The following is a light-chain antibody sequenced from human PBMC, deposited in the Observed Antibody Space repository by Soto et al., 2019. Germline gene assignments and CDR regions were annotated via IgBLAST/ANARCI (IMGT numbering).Light chain of an antibody. CDR2: DVS. Sequence: QSALTQPASVSGSPGQSITISCTGTSSDVGGYNYVSWYQQHPGEVPKLMIYDVSNRPSGVSNRFSGSKSGNTASLTISGLQAEDEADYYCSSYTSSSTYVFGIGTKLTVL. CDR3: SSYTSSSTYV. V-gene: IGLV2-14*03. CDR1: SSDVGGYNY. J-gene: IGLJ1*01.